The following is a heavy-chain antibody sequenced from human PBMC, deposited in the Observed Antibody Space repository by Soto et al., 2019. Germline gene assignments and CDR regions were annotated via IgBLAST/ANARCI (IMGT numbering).Heavy chain of an antibody. J-gene: IGHJ5*02. V-gene: IGHV4-31*03. CDR1: GGSISSGGYY. CDR3: ARDSTGSYCSGGSCRDTNWFDP. D-gene: IGHD2-15*01. CDR2: IYYSGST. Sequence: QVQLQESGPGLVKHSQTLSLTCTVSGGSISSGGYYWSWIRQHPGKGLEWIGYIYYSGSTYYNPSLKSRVTISVDTSKNQFSLKLSSVTAADTAVYYCARDSTGSYCSGGSCRDTNWFDPWGQGTLVTVSS.